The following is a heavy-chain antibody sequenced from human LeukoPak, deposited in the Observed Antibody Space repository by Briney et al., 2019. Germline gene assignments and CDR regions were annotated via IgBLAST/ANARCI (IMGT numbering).Heavy chain of an antibody. CDR1: GFTFSSYS. CDR2: ISSSSSTM. Sequence: PGGSLRLSCAASGFTFSSYSMNWVRRAPGKGLEWVSYISSSSSTMYYADSVKGRFTISRDNSKNSLYLQMNSLRAEDTAVYYCARDPRTGSYGDYPGFHDYWGQGTLVTVSS. CDR3: ARDPRTGSYGDYPGFHDY. J-gene: IGHJ4*02. V-gene: IGHV3-48*01. D-gene: IGHD4-17*01.